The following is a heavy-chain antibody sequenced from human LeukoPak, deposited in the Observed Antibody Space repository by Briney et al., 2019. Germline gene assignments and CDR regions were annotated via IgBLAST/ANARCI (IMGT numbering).Heavy chain of an antibody. CDR1: GYSFTSYW. D-gene: IGHD3-10*01. Sequence: GESLKISCKGSGYSFTSYWIGWVRQMPGKGLEWMGIIYPGDSDTRYSPSFQGQVTISADKSISTAYLQWSSLKASDTAMYYCARQAEYYYGSGSYTPIDYWGQGTLVTVSS. J-gene: IGHJ4*02. CDR3: ARQAEYYYGSGSYTPIDY. V-gene: IGHV5-51*01. CDR2: IYPGDSDT.